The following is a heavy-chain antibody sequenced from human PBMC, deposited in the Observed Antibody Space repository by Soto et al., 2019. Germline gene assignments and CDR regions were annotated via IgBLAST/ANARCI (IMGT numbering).Heavy chain of an antibody. J-gene: IGHJ4*02. Sequence: PGGSLRLSCAASGFTVSSNYMSWVRQAPGKGLEWVSVIYSGGTTYYADSVKGRFTIPRDNSKNRLYLQMNSLRAEDTAVYYCARTMDYYYDSSGYYYWGQGTLVTVSS. V-gene: IGHV3-66*01. D-gene: IGHD3-22*01. CDR1: GFTVSSNY. CDR2: IYSGGTT. CDR3: ARTMDYYYDSSGYYY.